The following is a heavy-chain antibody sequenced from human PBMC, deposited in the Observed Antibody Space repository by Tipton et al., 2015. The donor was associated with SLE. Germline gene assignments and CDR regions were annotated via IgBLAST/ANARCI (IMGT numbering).Heavy chain of an antibody. CDR3: ARAVGDTSGYLDY. CDR1: GGSIRSSTYY. J-gene: IGHJ4*02. D-gene: IGHD3-22*01. CDR2: LDYSGST. V-gene: IGHV4-39*07. Sequence: TLSLTCTVSGGSIRSSTYYWGWIRQPPGKGLEWIGSLDYSGSTYHNPSLKSRINISVDTSKNQFSLKLSSVTAADTAVYYCARAVGDTSGYLDYWGLGTLVTVSS.